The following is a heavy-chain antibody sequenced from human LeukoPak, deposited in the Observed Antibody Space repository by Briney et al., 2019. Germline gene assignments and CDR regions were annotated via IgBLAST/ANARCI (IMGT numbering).Heavy chain of an antibody. CDR3: ARSQNYYGSGDY. CDR1: GDSVSNGNYY. V-gene: IGHV4-61*03. J-gene: IGHJ4*02. D-gene: IGHD3-10*01. CDR2: IYYTGKT. Sequence: SETLSLTCTVSGDSVSNGNYYWSWLRQPPGKALEWIGYIYYTGKTYYNPSLEGRVAILVDTSRNHFSVKLSSVTAADTAVYYCARSQNYYGSGDYWSQGTLVTVSS.